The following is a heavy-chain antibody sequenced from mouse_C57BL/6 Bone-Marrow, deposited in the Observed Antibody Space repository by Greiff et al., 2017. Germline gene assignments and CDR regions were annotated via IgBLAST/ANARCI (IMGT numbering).Heavy chain of an antibody. V-gene: IGHV1-69*01. CDR2: IDPSDSYT. J-gene: IGHJ4*01. CDR1: GYTFTSYW. D-gene: IGHD2-10*01. CDR3: ATFPTRPYAMDD. Sequence: QVQLQQPGAELVMPGASVKLSCKASGYTFTSYWMHWVKQRPGQGLEWIGEIDPSDSYTNYNQKFKGKSTLTVDKSSSTAYMQLSSLTSDDSAVDYCATFPTRPYAMDDWGQGTSVTVSS.